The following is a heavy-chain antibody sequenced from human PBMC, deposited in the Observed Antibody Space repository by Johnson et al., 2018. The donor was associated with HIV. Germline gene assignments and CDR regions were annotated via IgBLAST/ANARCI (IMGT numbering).Heavy chain of an antibody. CDR2: ISYDGSNK. CDR3: ARSITMIVFTFDI. D-gene: IGHD3-22*01. V-gene: IGHV3-30-3*01. J-gene: IGHJ3*02. CDR1: GFTFSSYA. Sequence: VQLVESGGGVVRPGRSLRLSCAASGFTFSSYAMHWVRQAPGKGLEWVAVISYDGSNKYYADSVKGRFTISRDNSKNTLYLQMNSLRAEDTAVYYCARSITMIVFTFDIWGQGTMVTVSS.